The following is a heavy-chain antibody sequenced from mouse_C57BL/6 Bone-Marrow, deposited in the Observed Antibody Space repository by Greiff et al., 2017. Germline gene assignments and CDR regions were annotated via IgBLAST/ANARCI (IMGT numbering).Heavy chain of an antibody. J-gene: IGHJ3*01. CDR1: GYTFTSYD. CDR3: ARADDYDGASWFAY. CDR2: IYPRDGST. Sequence: VKLVESGPELVKPGASVKLSCKASGYTFTSYDINWVKQRPGQGLEWIGWIYPRDGSTKYNEKFKGKATLTVDTSSSTAYMELHSLTSEDSAVYFCARADDYDGASWFAYWGQGTLVTVSA. D-gene: IGHD2-4*01. V-gene: IGHV1-85*01.